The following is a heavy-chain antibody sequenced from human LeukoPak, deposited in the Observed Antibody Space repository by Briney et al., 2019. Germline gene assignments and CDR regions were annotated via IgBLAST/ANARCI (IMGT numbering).Heavy chain of an antibody. CDR3: SRGTIFGVVVMYYSGMDV. CDR2: IRSNGYGGTT. J-gene: IGHJ6*02. D-gene: IGHD3-3*01. CDR1: GFTLGDYA. V-gene: IGHV3-49*04. Sequence: GRSLRLSCAASGFTLGDYALSWVRQAPGKGLEWVGLIRSNGYGGTTEYAASVKGRFTIPRVDSKSIAYLQMNSLKTEDTAVYYCSRGTIFGVVVMYYSGMDVWGQGTTVTVSS.